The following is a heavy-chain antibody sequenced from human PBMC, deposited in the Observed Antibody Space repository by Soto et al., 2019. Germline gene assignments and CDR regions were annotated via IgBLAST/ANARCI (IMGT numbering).Heavy chain of an antibody. J-gene: IGHJ6*02. Sequence: GGSLRLSCAASGFSFNSYGIHWVRQAPGKGLEWVAVTWYDGSNKYYTDSVKGRFTISRDNSKNTLYLQMDSLRAEDTAVYYCARNPPVYSSSTLYYFHGMDVWGQGTTVTVSS. D-gene: IGHD6-13*01. CDR1: GFSFNSYG. CDR3: ARNPPVYSSSTLYYFHGMDV. V-gene: IGHV3-33*01. CDR2: TWYDGSNK.